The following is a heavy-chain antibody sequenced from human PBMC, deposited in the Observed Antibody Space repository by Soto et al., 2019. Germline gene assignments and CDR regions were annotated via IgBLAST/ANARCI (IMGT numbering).Heavy chain of an antibody. Sequence: PGESLKISCKASGDSFTADWIGWVRQMPGKGLEWMGVIYPGDSRTRYYPPFQGQVTISADKSINTAYLRLSSLKASDTATYYCARHLDEYSSASGFDYWGQGTLVTVSS. J-gene: IGHJ4*02. D-gene: IGHD6-6*01. CDR1: GDSFTADW. V-gene: IGHV5-51*01. CDR3: ARHLDEYSSASGFDY. CDR2: IYPGDSRT.